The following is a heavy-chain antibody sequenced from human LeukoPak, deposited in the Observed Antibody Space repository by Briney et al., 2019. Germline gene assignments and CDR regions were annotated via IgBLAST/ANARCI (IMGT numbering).Heavy chain of an antibody. V-gene: IGHV4-39*01. D-gene: IGHD2-2*01. J-gene: IGHJ6*03. CDR2: IDYSGST. CDR3: ARPTAEEYCSSTSCYLGPLGYMDV. CDR1: GGSISTSSYY. Sequence: PSETLSLTGTVPGGSISTSSYYWGWIRQPPGKGLEWIGSIDYSGSTYYNPSLKSRVTISVDTSKNQFSLKLSSVTAADTAGYYCARPTAEEYCSSTSCYLGPLGYMDVWGKGTTVTVS.